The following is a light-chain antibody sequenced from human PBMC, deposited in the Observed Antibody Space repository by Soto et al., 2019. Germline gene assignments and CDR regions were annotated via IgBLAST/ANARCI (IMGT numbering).Light chain of an antibody. CDR1: QSVTSNY. CDR3: QQYDTYSMYT. Sequence: EIVLTQSPGTLSLSPGERATLSCRASQSVTSNYLAWYQQKPGQAPRLLVYGASSRATGISDRFSGSGSGTDFTLTISSLQPDDFATYYCQQYDTYSMYTFGQGTKLEIK. V-gene: IGKV3-20*01. CDR2: GAS. J-gene: IGKJ2*01.